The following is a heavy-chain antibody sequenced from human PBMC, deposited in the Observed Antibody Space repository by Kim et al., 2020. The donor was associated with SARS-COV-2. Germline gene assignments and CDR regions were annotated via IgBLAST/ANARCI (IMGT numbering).Heavy chain of an antibody. CDR3: ARMRYYDSSGTNLLGMDV. CDR1: GGTFSSYA. Sequence: SVKVSCKASGGTFSSYAISWVRQAPGQGLEWMGGIIPIFGTANYAQKFQGRVTITADESTSTAYMELSSLRSEDTAVYYCARMRYYDSSGTNLLGMDVWGQGTTVTVSS. V-gene: IGHV1-69*13. CDR2: IIPIFGTA. D-gene: IGHD3-22*01. J-gene: IGHJ6*02.